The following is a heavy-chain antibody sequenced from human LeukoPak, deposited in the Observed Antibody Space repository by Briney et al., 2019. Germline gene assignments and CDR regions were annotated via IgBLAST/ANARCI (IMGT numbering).Heavy chain of an antibody. CDR1: GGSIGTDSYY. Sequence: SETLSLTCSVSGGSIGTDSYYGGWVRQPPGKGLEWIGSMYCGGTTYFNPSLKSRVTLSVDTSKNDFSLRLGSVTAADSAVYSCATGKYSGYYDYWGQGTLVTVSS. V-gene: IGHV4-39*02. CDR3: ATGKYSGYYDY. D-gene: IGHD5-12*01. J-gene: IGHJ4*02. CDR2: MYCGGTT.